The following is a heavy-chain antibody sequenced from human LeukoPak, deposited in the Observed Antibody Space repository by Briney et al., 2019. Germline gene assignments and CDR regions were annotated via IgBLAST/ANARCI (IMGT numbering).Heavy chain of an antibody. CDR3: ARDLGLRRMI. CDR1: GISVSNNN. CDR2: ISAGSGTI. J-gene: IGHJ2*01. V-gene: IGHV3-48*04. Sequence: GGSLRLSCAASGISVSNNNMHWVRQAPGGGLEWVSYISAGSGTIYSADSVKGRFIISRDNAKDSLYLQMNSLRVEDTAVYFCARDLGLRRMIWGRGTLVAVSS. D-gene: IGHD5-12*01.